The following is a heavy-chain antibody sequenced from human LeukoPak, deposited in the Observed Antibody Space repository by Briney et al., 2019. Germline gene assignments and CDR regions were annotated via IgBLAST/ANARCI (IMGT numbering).Heavy chain of an antibody. CDR2: ISGSGGST. Sequence: PGGSLRLSCAASGFTFSSYAVSWVRQAPGKGLEWVSAISGSGGSTYYADSVKGRFTISRDNSKNTLYLQMNSLRAEDTAVYYCAKETRIMITFGGVIFYFDYWGQGTLVTVSS. J-gene: IGHJ4*02. CDR3: AKETRIMITFGGVIFYFDY. V-gene: IGHV3-23*01. D-gene: IGHD3-16*01. CDR1: GFTFSSYA.